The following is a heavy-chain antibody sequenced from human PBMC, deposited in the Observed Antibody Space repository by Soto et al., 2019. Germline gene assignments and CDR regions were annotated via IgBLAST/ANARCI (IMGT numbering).Heavy chain of an antibody. Sequence: QVQLQESGPGLVKPSQTLSLTCTVSGGSISSGGYYWYWIRQHPGKGLEWIGYIYYSGTTYYNPFLKGRVTISLDTSKNQFSLKLSSVTAADTAVYYCAASCVACGGFNYYGMDVWGQGTTVTVSS. CDR1: GGSISSGGYY. CDR2: IYYSGTT. J-gene: IGHJ6*02. D-gene: IGHD2-21*01. CDR3: AASCVACGGFNYYGMDV. V-gene: IGHV4-31*03.